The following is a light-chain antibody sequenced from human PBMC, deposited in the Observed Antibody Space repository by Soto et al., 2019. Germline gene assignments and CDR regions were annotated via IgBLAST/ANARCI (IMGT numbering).Light chain of an antibody. CDR3: SSHTTSSTRV. J-gene: IGLJ1*01. Sequence: QSALTQPASVSGSPGQSITISCIGTSSDVGGYDYVSWYQQHPGKAPKLLIHDVSSRPSGVSDRFSGSKSGNTASLTISGLQADDEADYYCSSHTTSSTRVCGTGTKVTVL. CDR1: SSDVGGYDY. CDR2: DVS. V-gene: IGLV2-14*03.